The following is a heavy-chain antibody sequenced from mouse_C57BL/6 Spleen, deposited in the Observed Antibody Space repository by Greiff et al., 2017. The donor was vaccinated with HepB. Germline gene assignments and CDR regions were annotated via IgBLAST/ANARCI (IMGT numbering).Heavy chain of an antibody. CDR3: ARVGIDYGSSYWYFDV. J-gene: IGHJ1*03. CDR1: GYTFTDYY. Sequence: VQLQESGAELVRPGASVKLSCKASGYTFTDYYINWVKQRPGQGLEWIARIYPGSGNTYYNEKFKGKATLTAEKSSSTAYMQLSSLTSEDSAVYFCARVGIDYGSSYWYFDVWGTGTTVTVSS. D-gene: IGHD1-1*01. CDR2: IYPGSGNT. V-gene: IGHV1-76*01.